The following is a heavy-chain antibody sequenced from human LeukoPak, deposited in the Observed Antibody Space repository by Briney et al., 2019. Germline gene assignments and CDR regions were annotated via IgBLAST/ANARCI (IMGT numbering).Heavy chain of an antibody. Sequence: PGGSLRLSCAASGFTFSGSAMHWVRQASGKGLEWVGRIRSKANSYATAYAASVKGRFTISRDDSKNMAYLQMNSLKTEDTAVYYCTRHGGDRYQLLYGDAFGIWGQGTMVTVSS. CDR3: TRHGGDRYQLLYGDAFGI. CDR2: IRSKANSYAT. J-gene: IGHJ3*02. D-gene: IGHD2-2*02. V-gene: IGHV3-73*01. CDR1: GFTFSGSA.